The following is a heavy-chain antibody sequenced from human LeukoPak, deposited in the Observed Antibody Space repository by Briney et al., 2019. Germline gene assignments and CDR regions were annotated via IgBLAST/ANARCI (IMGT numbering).Heavy chain of an antibody. CDR3: ARHSYYYDSSGHYYYFDY. CDR1: GGSISSNNYY. Sequence: ASETLSLTCAVSGGSISSNNYYWGWIRQPPGKGLEWIGSIYYGGSTHYNPSLKSRVTISVDTSKNQFSLKLSSVTAADTAVYYCARHSYYYDSSGHYYYFDYWGQGTLVTVSS. D-gene: IGHD3-22*01. V-gene: IGHV4-39*01. J-gene: IGHJ4*02. CDR2: IYYGGST.